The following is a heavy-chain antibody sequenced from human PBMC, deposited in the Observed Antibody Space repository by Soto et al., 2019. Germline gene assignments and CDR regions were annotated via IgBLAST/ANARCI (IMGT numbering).Heavy chain of an antibody. D-gene: IGHD3-10*01. J-gene: IGHJ3*02. CDR3: ARGYGSGRVDAFDI. CDR2: IYYSGST. CDR1: GGSISSGGYY. Sequence: QVQLQESGPGLVKPSQTLSLTCTVSGGSISSGGYYWSWIRQHPGKGLEWIGYIYYSGSTYYNPSLKSRVTISGDTSKNQFSLKLTSVTAADTAVYYCARGYGSGRVDAFDIWGQGTMVTVSS. V-gene: IGHV4-31*03.